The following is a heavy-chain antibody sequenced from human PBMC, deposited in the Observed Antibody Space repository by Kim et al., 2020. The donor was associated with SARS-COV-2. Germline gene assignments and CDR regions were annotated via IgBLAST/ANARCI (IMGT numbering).Heavy chain of an antibody. V-gene: IGHV1-69*13. J-gene: IGHJ6*02. CDR3: ARGEVMNLGVGALVIYYYGMDV. D-gene: IGHD3-9*01. Sequence: SVKVSCKASGGTFSSYAISWVRQAPGQGLEWMGGIIPIFGTANYAQKFQGRVTITADESTSTAYMELSSLRSEDTAVYYCARGEVMNLGVGALVIYYYGMDVWGQGTTVTVSS. CDR2: IIPIFGTA. CDR1: GGTFSSYA.